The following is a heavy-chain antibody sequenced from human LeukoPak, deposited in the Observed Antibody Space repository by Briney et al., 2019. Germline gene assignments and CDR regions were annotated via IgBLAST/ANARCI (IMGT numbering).Heavy chain of an antibody. CDR2: ISSSGSTI. D-gene: IGHD1-26*01. CDR3: AKYQVGATDLYYYYYMDV. J-gene: IGHJ6*03. Sequence: GGSLRLSCAASGFTFSSYEMNWVRQAPGKGLEWVSYISSSGSTIYYADSVKGRFTISRDNSKNTLYLQMNSLRAEDTAVYYCAKYQVGATDLYYYYYMDVWGKGTTVTVSS. CDR1: GFTFSSYE. V-gene: IGHV3-48*03.